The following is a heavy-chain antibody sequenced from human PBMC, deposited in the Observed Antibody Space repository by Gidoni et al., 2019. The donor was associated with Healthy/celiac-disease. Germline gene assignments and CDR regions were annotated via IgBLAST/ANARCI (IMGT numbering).Heavy chain of an antibody. V-gene: IGHV3-23*01. CDR3: AKDPGLSDTAMVTGFDY. CDR1: GFTFSSYA. D-gene: IGHD5-18*01. Sequence: AASGFTFSSYAMSWVRQAPGKGLEWVSAISGSGGSTYYADSVKGRFTISRDNSKNTLYLQMNSLRAEDTAVYYCAKDPGLSDTAMVTGFDYWGQGTLVTVSS. J-gene: IGHJ4*02. CDR2: ISGSGGST.